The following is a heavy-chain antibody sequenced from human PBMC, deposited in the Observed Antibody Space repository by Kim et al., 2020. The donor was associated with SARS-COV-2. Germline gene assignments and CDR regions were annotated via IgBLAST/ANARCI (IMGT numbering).Heavy chain of an antibody. CDR2: ISGSGGST. Sequence: GGSLRLSCAASGFTFSSYAMSWVRQAPGKGLEWVSAISGSGGSTYYADSVKGRFTISRDNSKNTLYLQMNSLRAEDTAVYYCAKAHDYPLWAALYYFDYWGQGTLVTVSS. J-gene: IGHJ4*02. CDR3: AKAHDYPLWAALYYFDY. CDR1: GFTFSSYA. V-gene: IGHV3-23*01. D-gene: IGHD4-17*01.